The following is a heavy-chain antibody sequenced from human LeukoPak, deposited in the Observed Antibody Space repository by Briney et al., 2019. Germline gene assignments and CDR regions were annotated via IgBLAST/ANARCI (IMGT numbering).Heavy chain of an antibody. J-gene: IGHJ4*02. Sequence: ASVKVSCQTSGYTFTDYGISWVRQAPGQGLEWMGWISAYNGNTNSAQRFQGRVSLTTDTSTSTAYMELRSLRSDDTAVYYCARVAPNRRYCSGGSCLNYFDYWGQGTLVTVSS. CDR2: ISAYNGNT. V-gene: IGHV1-18*01. CDR1: GYTFTDYG. D-gene: IGHD2-15*01. CDR3: ARVAPNRRYCSGGSCLNYFDY.